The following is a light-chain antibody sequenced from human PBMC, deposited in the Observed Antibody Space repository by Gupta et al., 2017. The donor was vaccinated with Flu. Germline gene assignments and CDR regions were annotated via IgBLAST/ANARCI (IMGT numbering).Light chain of an antibody. V-gene: IGKV2-40*01. CDR3: MQSLQFPYT. J-gene: IGKJ2*01. Sequence: ILLTPTPLSLLAAPGEPASISCRSSQSHSHSDAGNTYLDWYLQKPGLSPQVLSDTRSYRGSGVTDRGSGSGSGTDFTLKISRVEAEDVGVYYCMQSLQFPYTFGQGTKLEIK. CDR1: QSHSHSDAGNTY. CDR2: TRS.